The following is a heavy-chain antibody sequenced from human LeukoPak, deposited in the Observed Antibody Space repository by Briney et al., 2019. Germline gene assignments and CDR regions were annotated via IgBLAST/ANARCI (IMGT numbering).Heavy chain of an antibody. V-gene: IGHV3-33*01. CDR1: EFTFSSYG. Sequence: PGGSLRLSCAASEFTFSSYGMHWVRQAPGKELEWVAVIWYDGSNKYYADSVKGRFTISRDNSKNTLYLQMNSLRAEDTAVYYCASTSGWYEPIDYWGQGTLVTVSS. J-gene: IGHJ4*02. D-gene: IGHD6-19*01. CDR3: ASTSGWYEPIDY. CDR2: IWYDGSNK.